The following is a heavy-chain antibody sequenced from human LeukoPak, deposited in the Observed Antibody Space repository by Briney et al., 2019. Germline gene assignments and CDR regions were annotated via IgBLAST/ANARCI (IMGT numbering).Heavy chain of an antibody. CDR1: GFTFSSYA. V-gene: IGHV3-30-3*01. CDR2: ISYDGSNK. CDR3: ARDVFCSGGIGY. J-gene: IGHJ2*01. Sequence: GGSLRLSCAASGFTFSSYAMHWVRQAPGKGLEWVAVISYDGSNKYYADSVKGRFTISGDNSKNTLYLQMNSLRAEDTAVYYCARDVFCSGGIGYWGRGTLVTVSS. D-gene: IGHD3-10*02.